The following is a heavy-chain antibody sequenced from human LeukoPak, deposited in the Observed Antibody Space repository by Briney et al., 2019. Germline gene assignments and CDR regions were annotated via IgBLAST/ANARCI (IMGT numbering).Heavy chain of an antibody. J-gene: IGHJ4*02. CDR2: IRYDESNK. CDR1: GFTVSSNY. D-gene: IGHD3-22*01. CDR3: AIIPWGYYDSSGYRDY. V-gene: IGHV3-30*02. Sequence: GGSLRLSCAASGFTVSSNYMSWVRQAPGKGLEWVAFIRYDESNKYYTDSVKGRFTISRDNAKNSLYLQMNSLRAEDTAVYYCAIIPWGYYDSSGYRDYWGQGTLVTVSS.